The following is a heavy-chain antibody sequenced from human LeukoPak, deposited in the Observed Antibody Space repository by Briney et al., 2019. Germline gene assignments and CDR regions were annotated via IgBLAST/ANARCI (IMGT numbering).Heavy chain of an antibody. Sequence: GASVKVSCKASGYTFTSYGISWVRQAPGQGLEWMGWISAYNGNTNYAQKLQGRVTMTTDTSTSTAYMELRSLRSDDTAVYYCARVQRGSIAAVATIGGGSWFDPWGQGTLVTVSS. D-gene: IGHD5-12*01. CDR2: ISAYNGNT. V-gene: IGHV1-18*01. J-gene: IGHJ5*02. CDR1: GYTFTSYG. CDR3: ARVQRGSIAAVATIGGGSWFDP.